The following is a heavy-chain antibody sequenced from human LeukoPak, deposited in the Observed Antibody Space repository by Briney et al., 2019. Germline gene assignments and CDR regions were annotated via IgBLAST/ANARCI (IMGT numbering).Heavy chain of an antibody. Sequence: GGSLGLSCAASGFTFSSYSMNWVRQAPGKGLEWVSSISSSSYIYYADSVKGRFTISRDNAKNSLYLQMNSLRAEDTAVYYCARDTPHYGMDVWGQGTTVTVSS. J-gene: IGHJ6*02. CDR2: ISSSSYI. V-gene: IGHV3-21*01. CDR3: ARDTPHYGMDV. CDR1: GFTFSSYS.